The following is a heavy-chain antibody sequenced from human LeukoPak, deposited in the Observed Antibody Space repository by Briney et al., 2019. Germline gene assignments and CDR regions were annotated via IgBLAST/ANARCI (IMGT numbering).Heavy chain of an antibody. CDR1: GFTLSSYW. CDR2: INHNGNVN. V-gene: IGHV3-7*03. J-gene: IGHJ6*02. Sequence: PGGSLRLSCAASGFTLSSYWMNWARQAPGKGLEWVASINHNGNVNYYVDSVKGRFTISRDNAKNSLYLQMSSLRAEDTAVYFCARGGGLDVWGQGATVTVSS. CDR3: ARGGGLDV. D-gene: IGHD3-16*01.